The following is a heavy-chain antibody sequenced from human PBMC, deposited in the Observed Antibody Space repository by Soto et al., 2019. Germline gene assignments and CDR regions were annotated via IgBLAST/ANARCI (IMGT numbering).Heavy chain of an antibody. D-gene: IGHD6-19*01. CDR1: GFTFSSYA. J-gene: IGHJ4*02. CDR2: IYHTGST. CDR3: ARHVGITVAGSFGY. Sequence: GSLRLSCAASGFTFSSYAMSWIRQPPGKGLEWIGSIYHTGSTHYNPSLESRVTISVDRSKNQFSLRLSSVTAADTAVYYCARHVGITVAGSFGYWGQGTLVTVS. V-gene: IGHV4-38-2*01.